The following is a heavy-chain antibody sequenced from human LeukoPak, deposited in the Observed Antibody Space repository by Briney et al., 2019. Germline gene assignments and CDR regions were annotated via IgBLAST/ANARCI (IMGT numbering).Heavy chain of an antibody. V-gene: IGHV4-59*01. CDR3: ARDSPMVRGLIGYFDL. Sequence: SETLSLTCTVSSVSISGYYWSWIRQPPGKGLEWIGYIYYSGSSNYNPSLKSRVTISVDTSKNQFALNLTPVTAADTAEYYCARDSPMVRGLIGYFDLWGRGTLVTVSS. CDR2: IYYSGSS. J-gene: IGHJ2*01. D-gene: IGHD3-10*01. CDR1: SVSISGYY.